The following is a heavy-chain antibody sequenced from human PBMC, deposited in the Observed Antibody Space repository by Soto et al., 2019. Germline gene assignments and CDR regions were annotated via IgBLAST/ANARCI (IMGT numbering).Heavy chain of an antibody. CDR1: GGTFSSYA. V-gene: IGHV1-69*06. Sequence: QVQLVQSGAEVKKPGSSVKVSCKASGGTFSSYAISWVRQAPGQGLEWMGGIIPIFGTANYAQKFQGRVTITADKSTSTAYMELISLRSEDTAVYYCARDYPERNYYYYGMDVWGQGTTVTVSS. J-gene: IGHJ6*02. D-gene: IGHD1-1*01. CDR3: ARDYPERNYYYYGMDV. CDR2: IIPIFGTA.